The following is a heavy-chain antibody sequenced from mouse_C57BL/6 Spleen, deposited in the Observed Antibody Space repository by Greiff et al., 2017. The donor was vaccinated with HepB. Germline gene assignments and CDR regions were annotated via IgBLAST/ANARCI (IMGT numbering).Heavy chain of an antibody. J-gene: IGHJ4*01. CDR3: ARWRDTDVYAMDY. V-gene: IGHV1-76*01. Sequence: QVQLQQSGAELVRPGASVKLSCKASGYTFTDYYINWVKQRPGQGLEWIARIYPGSGNTYYNEKFKGKATLTAEKSSSTAYMQLSSLRSEDSAVYFCARWRDTDVYAMDYWGQGTSVTVSS. CDR2: IYPGSGNT. D-gene: IGHD1-1*01. CDR1: GYTFTDYY.